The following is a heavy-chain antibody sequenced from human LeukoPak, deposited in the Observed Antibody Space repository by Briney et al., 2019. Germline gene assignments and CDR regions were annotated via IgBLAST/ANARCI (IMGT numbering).Heavy chain of an antibody. J-gene: IGHJ1*01. V-gene: IGHV3-23*01. CDR1: GFTFSNYG. Sequence: GGTLRLSCAASGFTFSNYGMTWVRQAPGKGLEWVSSFSVSAATISSADSVKGRFTISRDNAKNTLYLQMNSLRAEDTAVYYCARSYYYDSSVRTQYFQHWGQGTLVTVSS. CDR2: FSVSAATI. CDR3: ARSYYYDSSVRTQYFQH. D-gene: IGHD3-22*01.